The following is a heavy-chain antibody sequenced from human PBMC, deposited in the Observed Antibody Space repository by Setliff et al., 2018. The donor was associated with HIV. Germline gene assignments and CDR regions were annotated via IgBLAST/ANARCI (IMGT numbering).Heavy chain of an antibody. CDR2: INAGDDNT. D-gene: IGHD2-21*02. V-gene: IGHV1-3*01. CDR1: GYTFSTNA. CDR3: ARGSCSGCYLSDY. Sequence: ASVKVSCKAFGYTFSTNAIHWVRQAPGQRLEWMGYINAGDDNTRYSEKFQGRVTITRDTSANTAYMELSSLRSEDTAAYYCARGSCSGCYLSDYWGLGTLVTVSS. J-gene: IGHJ4*02.